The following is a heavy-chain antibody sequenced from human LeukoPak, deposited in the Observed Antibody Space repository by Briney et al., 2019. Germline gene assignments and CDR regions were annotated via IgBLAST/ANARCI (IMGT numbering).Heavy chain of an antibody. CDR1: GIVVSNNY. Sequence: TGGSLRLSCAASGIVVSNNYMSWVRQAPGKGLEWVSYISSSGSTIYYADSVKGRFTISRDNAKNSLYLQMNSLRAEDTAVYYCAELGITMIGGVWGKGTTVTISS. V-gene: IGHV3-11*04. J-gene: IGHJ6*04. D-gene: IGHD3-10*02. CDR3: AELGITMIGGV. CDR2: ISSSGSTI.